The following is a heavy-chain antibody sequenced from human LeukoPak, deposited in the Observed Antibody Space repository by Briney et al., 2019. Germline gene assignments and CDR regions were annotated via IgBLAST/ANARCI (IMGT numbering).Heavy chain of an antibody. CDR2: MYAGGTT. J-gene: IGHJ5*02. Sequence: GGSLRLSCAASGVIVSRNFMSWVRQAPGKGLQWVAIMYAGGTTDYSDSVRGRFHISRDSSNNTLSLQINSLRAEDTTVYYCARGSGSGWPLDRWGQGALVTVSS. CDR3: ARGSGSGWPLDR. CDR1: GVIVSRNF. D-gene: IGHD6-19*01. V-gene: IGHV3-53*01.